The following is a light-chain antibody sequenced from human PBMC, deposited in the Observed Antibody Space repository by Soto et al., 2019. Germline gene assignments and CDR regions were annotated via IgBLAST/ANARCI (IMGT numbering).Light chain of an antibody. Sequence: EIVLTQSPATLSVSPGERATLSCRASQSVGSLLAWYQQKPGQAPRLLIYDASNRATGIPARFSGSGSGTDFTLTISRLEPEDFAVYYCHYGNSPPWTFAQGTKVDIK. CDR2: DAS. CDR1: QSVGSL. CDR3: HYGNSPPWT. J-gene: IGKJ1*01. V-gene: IGKV3-20*01.